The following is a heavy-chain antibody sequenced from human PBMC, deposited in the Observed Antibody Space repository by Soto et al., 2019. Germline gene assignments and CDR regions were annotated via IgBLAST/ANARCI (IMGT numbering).Heavy chain of an antibody. V-gene: IGHV1-2*02. J-gene: IGHJ4*02. D-gene: IGHD1-26*01. CDR3: ARQQDRGIMAAGFDY. CDR1: GYTFSAYY. Sequence: QVQLVQSGAEGKRPGASVKVSCKASGYTFSAYYVHWVRQAPDQGLEWMGWINPNTGDTYFAQKFQDRVTMTRDTSISTAYMEVGSLRSDDTAVYFCARQQDRGIMAAGFDYWGQGALVTVSS. CDR2: INPNTGDT.